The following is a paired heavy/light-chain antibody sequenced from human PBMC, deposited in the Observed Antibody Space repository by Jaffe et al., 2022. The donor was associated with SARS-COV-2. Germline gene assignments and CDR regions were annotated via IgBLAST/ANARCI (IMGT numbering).Heavy chain of an antibody. Sequence: EVQLVESGGGLVQPGGSLRLSCAASGFAFGTYWMDWVRQVPGKGLEWVANIKTDGSNRFYVDSVYGRFTISRDNAKRSLYLQMNGLRAEDTAVYYCVRDLLGASSHWGQGILVTVSS. V-gene: IGHV3-7*03. D-gene: IGHD1-26*01. CDR2: IKTDGSNR. CDR1: GFAFGTYW. J-gene: IGHJ4*02. CDR3: VRDLLGASSH.
Light chain of an antibody. CDR1: NSNIGANA. V-gene: IGLV1-44*01. CDR2: GGG. CDR3: ATWDGSLNVVV. Sequence: QSVLTQPPSASGAPGQRVTISCSGSNSNIGANAVTWYHQLPGTAPKLLIYGGGQRPSGVPDRFSGSKSGTSASLAISGLQSEDESDYYCATWDGSLNVVVFGGGTKLTVL. J-gene: IGLJ2*01.